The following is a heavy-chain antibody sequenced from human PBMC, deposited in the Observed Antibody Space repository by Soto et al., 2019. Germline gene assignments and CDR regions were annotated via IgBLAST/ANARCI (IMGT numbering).Heavy chain of an antibody. CDR2: INHSGST. CDR1: GGSFSGYY. CDR3: ARDGCYDFWGGCHWYFDL. D-gene: IGHD3-3*01. V-gene: IGHV4-34*01. J-gene: IGHJ2*01. Sequence: PSETLSLTCAVYGGSFSGYYWSWIRQPPGKGLEWIGEINHSGSTNYNPSLKSRVTISVDTSKNQFSLKLSSVTAADTAVYYCARDGCYDFWGGCHWYFDLWGRGTLVTVSS.